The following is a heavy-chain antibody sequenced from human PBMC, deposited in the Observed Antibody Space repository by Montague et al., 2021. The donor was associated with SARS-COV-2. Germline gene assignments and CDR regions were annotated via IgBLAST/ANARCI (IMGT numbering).Heavy chain of an antibody. Sequence: SLRLSCAASGFTFSSYAMNWVRQAPGRGLEWVSLIYNGGLDTFYADSVEGRFTISRDNSNNMLYLQMSSLRAEDTAVYYCAKGQMSVAENFQPWGQGTLVTVSS. CDR2: IYNGGLDT. J-gene: IGHJ1*01. CDR1: GFTFSSYA. CDR3: AKGQMSVAENFQP. V-gene: IGHV3-23*03.